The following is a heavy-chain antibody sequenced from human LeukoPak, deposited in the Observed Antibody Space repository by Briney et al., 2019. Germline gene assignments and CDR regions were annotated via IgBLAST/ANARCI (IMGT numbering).Heavy chain of an antibody. J-gene: IGHJ6*03. CDR3: AKAESDYYYYYMDV. CDR1: GFTFNNYA. CDR2: ISGSGGST. Sequence: GGSLRLSCAASGFTFNNYAMSWVRQAPGKGLEWVSGISGSGGSTYYADSVKGRFTISRDNSKDTLYLQMNSLRAEDTAVYYCAKAESDYYYYYMDVWGKGTTVTVSS. V-gene: IGHV3-23*01.